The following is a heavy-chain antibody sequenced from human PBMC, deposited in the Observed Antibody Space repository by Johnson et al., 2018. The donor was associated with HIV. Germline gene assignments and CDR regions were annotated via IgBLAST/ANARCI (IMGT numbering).Heavy chain of an antibody. V-gene: IGHV3-30*18. CDR3: VKERQLVRSFDI. J-gene: IGHJ3*02. Sequence: QVQLVESGGGLVQPWGSLKLSCAASGFTFSSYGIHWVRRAPGKGLEGLAVVSHDGSNEYYADSVKGRCTVSRDNTKNTLYLQMNSLRPEDTAVYYWVKERQLVRSFDIWGQGTMVAVSS. CDR2: VSHDGSNE. CDR1: GFTFSSYG. D-gene: IGHD6-6*01.